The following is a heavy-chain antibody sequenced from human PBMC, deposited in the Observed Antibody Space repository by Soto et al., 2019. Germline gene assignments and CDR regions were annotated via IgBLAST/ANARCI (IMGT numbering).Heavy chain of an antibody. J-gene: IGHJ5*02. CDR3: AKDRCSGGSCLNWFDP. Sequence: EVQLLESGGGLVQPGGSLRLSCAASGFTFSSYAMSWVRQAPGKGLEWVSAISGSGGSTYYADSVKGRFTISRDNSKNTLYLQRNSLRAEDTAVYYCAKDRCSGGSCLNWFDPWGQGTLVTVSS. CDR2: ISGSGGST. V-gene: IGHV3-23*01. D-gene: IGHD2-15*01. CDR1: GFTFSSYA.